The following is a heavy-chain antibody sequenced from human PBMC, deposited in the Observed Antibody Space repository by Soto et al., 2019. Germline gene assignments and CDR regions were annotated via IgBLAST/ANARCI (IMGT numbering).Heavy chain of an antibody. D-gene: IGHD3-22*01. CDR1: GYSISSGYY. CDR3: ARVGPWVPYYYDSSPYTFENWFDP. V-gene: IGHV4-38-2*01. J-gene: IGHJ5*02. Sequence: SETLSLTCAVSGYSISSGYYWGWLRQPPGKGLEWFGSIYHGGSTYYNPSLNSRVTLSIDMTNNHVSLILNPVTAADTAVYYCARVGPWVPYYYDSSPYTFENWFDPWGQGTLVTVSS. CDR2: IYHGGST.